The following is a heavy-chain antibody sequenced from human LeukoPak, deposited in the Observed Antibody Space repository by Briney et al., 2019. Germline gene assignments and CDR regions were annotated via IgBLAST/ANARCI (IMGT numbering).Heavy chain of an antibody. D-gene: IGHD3-16*01. V-gene: IGHV3-30*03. CDR2: ISYDGSNK. Sequence: PGRSLRLSCAASGFTFSSYGMHWVRQAPGKGLEWVAVISYDGSNKYYADSVKGRFTISRDNSKNTLYLQMNSLRAEDTAVYYCARGGGAYTPFDCWGLGTLVTVSS. CDR3: ARGGGAYTPFDC. CDR1: GFTFSSYG. J-gene: IGHJ4*02.